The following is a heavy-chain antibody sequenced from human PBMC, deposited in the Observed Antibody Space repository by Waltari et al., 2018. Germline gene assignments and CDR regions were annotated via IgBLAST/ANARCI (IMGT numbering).Heavy chain of an antibody. CDR2: IYTGGST. Sequence: EVQLLQSGGGLVQPGGSLRLSCAGSGFTFSNYVMSWVRQAPGKGLEWVLVIYTGGSTNYADAVKGPFHVSRDNSNSTLYLQMDTLTPEDTAVYYCAKEGGGVTFDIWGQGTMVTVSS. V-gene: IGHV3-23*03. CDR3: AKEGGGVTFDI. D-gene: IGHD2-8*02. J-gene: IGHJ3*02. CDR1: GFTFSNYV.